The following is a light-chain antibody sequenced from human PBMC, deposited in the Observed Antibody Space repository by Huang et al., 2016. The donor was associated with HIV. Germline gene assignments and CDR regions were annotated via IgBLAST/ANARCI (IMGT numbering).Light chain of an antibody. J-gene: IGKJ4*01. CDR1: QSVSDNF. Sequence: EIVLTQSPGTLSLSPGERASLSCRASQSVSDNFLAWYQQKPGQAPRLLIYVASSRATGIPDRFSGSGSGTDFTLTISRLEPEDFALYYCQQYVSSPPLTFGGGTQVEIK. CDR2: VAS. CDR3: QQYVSSPPLT. V-gene: IGKV3-20*01.